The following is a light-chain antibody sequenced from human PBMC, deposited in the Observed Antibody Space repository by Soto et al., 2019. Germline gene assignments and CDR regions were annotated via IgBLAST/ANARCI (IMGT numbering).Light chain of an antibody. J-gene: IGKJ1*01. Sequence: IQMTQYPPSLSSSVEDRVTITCQASQSISNHLNWYQQKPGKAPKLLIFAASSLQSGVPSRFSGSRSGPDFTLTISSLQPEDFATYYCQQSYSSPPTFGQGTKVDIK. V-gene: IGKV1-39*01. CDR2: AAS. CDR1: QSISNH. CDR3: QQSYSSPPT.